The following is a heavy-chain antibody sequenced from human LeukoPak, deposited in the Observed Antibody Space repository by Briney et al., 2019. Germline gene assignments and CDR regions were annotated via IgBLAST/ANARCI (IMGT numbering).Heavy chain of an antibody. D-gene: IGHD6-13*01. CDR2: INPNSGGT. J-gene: IGHJ4*02. CDR3: AREIAAAGTFNDY. Sequence: ASVKVSCKASGYTFTGYYMHWVRQAPGQGLEWMGWINPNSGGTNYAQKFQGRVTMTRDTSISTAYMELSRLRSDDTAVYCCAREIAAAGTFNDYWGQGTLVTVSS. V-gene: IGHV1-2*02. CDR1: GYTFTGYY.